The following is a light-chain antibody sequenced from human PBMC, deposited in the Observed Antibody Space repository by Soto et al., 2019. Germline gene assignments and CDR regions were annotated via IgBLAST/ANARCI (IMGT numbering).Light chain of an antibody. V-gene: IGKV3-15*01. CDR2: GAS. Sequence: EIVMTQSPATLSVSPGERATLSCRASQSVSTNLAWYQQKPGQAPRLLIYGASTRATGIPARFSGRGSGTEITLTISSLQSEDFAVDYCQQYNNWHPYTFGQGTKLEIK. J-gene: IGKJ2*01. CDR3: QQYNNWHPYT. CDR1: QSVSTN.